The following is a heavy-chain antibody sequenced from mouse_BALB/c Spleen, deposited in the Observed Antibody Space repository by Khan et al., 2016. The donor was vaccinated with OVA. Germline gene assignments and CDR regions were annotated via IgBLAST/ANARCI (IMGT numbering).Heavy chain of an antibody. CDR1: GYTFTTYT. Sequence: QVQLQQSGAELARPGASVKMSCKASGYTFTTYTIHWVNQRPGQGLEWIGYIIPSTDYTTYNQKFKDKATLTADKSSRTAYMQLSSLTSDDSAVYYCAKEGAYYRSDGWFAYWGQGTLVTVSA. V-gene: IGHV1-4*01. CDR2: IIPSTDYT. D-gene: IGHD2-14*01. J-gene: IGHJ3*01. CDR3: AKEGAYYRSDGWFAY.